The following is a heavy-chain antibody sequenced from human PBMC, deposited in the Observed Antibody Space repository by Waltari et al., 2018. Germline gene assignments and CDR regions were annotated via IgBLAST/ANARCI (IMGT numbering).Heavy chain of an antibody. Sequence: QVQLVQSGAEVKKPGSSVKVSCKASGGTFSSYAISWVRQASGQGLEWMGRIIPIFGTANYAQKFQGRVTITADKSTSTAYMELSSLRSEDTAVYYCARDPMGAFGFNWFDPWGQGTLVAVSS. CDR1: GGTFSSYA. V-gene: IGHV1-69*08. J-gene: IGHJ5*02. CDR3: ARDPMGAFGFNWFDP. CDR2: IIPIFGTA. D-gene: IGHD3-16*01.